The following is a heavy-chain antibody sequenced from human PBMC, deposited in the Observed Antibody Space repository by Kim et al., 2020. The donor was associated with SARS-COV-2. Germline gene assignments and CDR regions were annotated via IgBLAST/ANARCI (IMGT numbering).Heavy chain of an antibody. D-gene: IGHD6-19*01. V-gene: IGHV3-15*01. CDR2: IKSKTDGGTT. J-gene: IGHJ4*02. Sequence: GGSLRLSCAASGFTFSNAWMSWVRQAPGKGLEWVGRIKSKTDGGTTDYAAPVKGRFTISRDDSKNTLYLQMNSLKTEDTAVYYCTTMAAGSGWENFDYWGQGTLVTVSS. CDR1: GFTFSNAW. CDR3: TTMAAGSGWENFDY.